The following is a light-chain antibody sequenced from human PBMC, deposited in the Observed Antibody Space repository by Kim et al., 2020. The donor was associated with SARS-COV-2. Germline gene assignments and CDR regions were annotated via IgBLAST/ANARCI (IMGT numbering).Light chain of an antibody. CDR1: QSVSDY. V-gene: IGKV3-11*01. J-gene: IGKJ5*01. CDR3: QQRIDWPPIT. Sequence: EIVLTQSPATLSLSPGERATLSCRASQSVSDYLAWYQQKPGQAPRLLIYDASNRATGIPARFSGSGSGTDFTLTISSLEPEDFAVYYCQQRIDWPPITFGQGTRLEIK. CDR2: DAS.